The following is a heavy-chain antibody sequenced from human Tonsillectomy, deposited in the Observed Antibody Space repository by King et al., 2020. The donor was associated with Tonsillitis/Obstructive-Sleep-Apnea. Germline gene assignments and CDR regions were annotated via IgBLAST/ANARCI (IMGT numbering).Heavy chain of an antibody. V-gene: IGHV4-39*01. J-gene: IGHJ3*02. Sequence: QLQESGPGLVKPSETLSLTCTVSGGSISSSSYYWGWIRQPPGKGLEWIGSIYYSGSTYYNPSLKSRVTISVDTSKNQFSLKLSSVTAADTAVYYCARGWELLDAFDIWGQGTMVTVSS. CDR1: GGSISSSSYY. CDR3: ARGWELLDAFDI. D-gene: IGHD1-26*01. CDR2: IYYSGST.